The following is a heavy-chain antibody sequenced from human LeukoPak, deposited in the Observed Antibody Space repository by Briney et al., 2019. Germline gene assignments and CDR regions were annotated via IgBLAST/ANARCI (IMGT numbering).Heavy chain of an antibody. CDR2: ISGGDYT. Sequence: GGTLRLSCVASGFTFSDYGMIWVRQAPGKGLEWVSGISGGDYTEHADSVKGRFTISRDNSKNTLYLQMNTLRVEDTALYYCAKSRNFYYYFMEVSGRGTKVTISS. J-gene: IGHJ6*03. V-gene: IGHV3-23*01. CDR1: GFTFSDYG. CDR3: AKSRNFYYYFMEV.